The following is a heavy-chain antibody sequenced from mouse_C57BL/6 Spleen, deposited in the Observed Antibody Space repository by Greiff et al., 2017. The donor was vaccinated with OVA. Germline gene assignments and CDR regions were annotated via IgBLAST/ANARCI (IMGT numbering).Heavy chain of an antibody. V-gene: IGHV14-4*01. Sequence: VQLQQSGAELVRPGASVKLSCTASGFNIKDDYMHWVKPRPEQGLEWIGWIDPENGDTEYASKFQGKATITADTSSNTAYLQLSSLTSEDTAVYYCTIYYDYDPWFAYWGQGTLVTVSA. CDR1: GFNIKDDY. D-gene: IGHD2-4*01. J-gene: IGHJ3*01. CDR3: TIYYDYDPWFAY. CDR2: IDPENGDT.